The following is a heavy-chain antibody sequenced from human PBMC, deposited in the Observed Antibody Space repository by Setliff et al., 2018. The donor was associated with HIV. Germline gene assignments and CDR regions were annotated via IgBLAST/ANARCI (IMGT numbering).Heavy chain of an antibody. D-gene: IGHD3-3*01. CDR2: INAGNGNT. Sequence: ASVKVSCKASGYTFTSYAIHWMRQAPGQRLEWMGWINAGNGNTQFSQEFQGRVTITRDTSASTAYMELSSLRSEDMAVYYCARGIYDFWTGYAGYWGPGTLVTVSS. CDR1: GYTFTSYA. V-gene: IGHV1-3*03. J-gene: IGHJ4*02. CDR3: ARGIYDFWTGYAGY.